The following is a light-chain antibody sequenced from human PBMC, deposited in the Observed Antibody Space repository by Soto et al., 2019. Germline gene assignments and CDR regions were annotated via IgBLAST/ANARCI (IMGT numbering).Light chain of an antibody. CDR1: QSVSSSY. J-gene: IGKJ5*01. CDR3: QQYGSSNN. Sequence: EIALTQSAGTLSLSPGERGTVWSRASQSVSSSYLAWYQQKPGQAPRLLIYGASSRATGIPDRFSGSGSGTDFTLTISRLEPEDFAVYYCQQYGSSNNFGQGTRLEIK. V-gene: IGKV3-20*01. CDR2: GAS.